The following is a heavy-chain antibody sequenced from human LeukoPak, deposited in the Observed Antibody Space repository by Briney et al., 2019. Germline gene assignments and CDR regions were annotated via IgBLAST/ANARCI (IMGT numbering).Heavy chain of an antibody. D-gene: IGHD3-22*01. CDR3: ARERYYDGSDNYFELGY. CDR1: VRSINIHYY. V-gene: IGHV4-4*07. Sequence: SETLSLTCTVSVRSINIHYYWNWFRPPAGQGLEWIWRIYSSGNSYEKACLQSRVTMSVDTSKNQFSLRLSSVTAADTGVYDCARERYYDGSDNYFELGYGGRGTLVTVSS. J-gene: IGHJ4*02. CDR2: IYSSGNS.